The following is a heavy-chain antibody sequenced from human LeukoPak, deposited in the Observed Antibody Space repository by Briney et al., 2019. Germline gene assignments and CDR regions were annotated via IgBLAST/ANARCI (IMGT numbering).Heavy chain of an antibody. V-gene: IGHV4-59*01. Sequence: SETLSLTCTVSGGSISSSYWSWIRQPPGTGLEWIGYIYYSGSTNYNPSLKSRVTISVDSSKNQFSLKLTSVTAADTAVYYCARVTSGWYYFDYWGQGTLVTVSS. CDR1: GGSISSSY. D-gene: IGHD6-19*01. CDR2: IYYSGST. CDR3: ARVTSGWYYFDY. J-gene: IGHJ4*02.